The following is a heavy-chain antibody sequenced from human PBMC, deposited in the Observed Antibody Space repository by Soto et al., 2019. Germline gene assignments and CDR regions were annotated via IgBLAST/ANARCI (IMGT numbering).Heavy chain of an antibody. CDR3: ARVPYGSGIDY. D-gene: IGHD3-10*01. J-gene: IGHJ4*02. Sequence: QVQLVESGGGVVQPGRSLRLSCAASGFTFSSYGMHWVRQAPGKGLEWVAVIWYDGSNKYYADSVKGRFTISRDNSKNTLYLQMNSLRAEDTAVYYCARVPYGSGIDYWGQGTLVTVSS. CDR1: GFTFSSYG. V-gene: IGHV3-33*01. CDR2: IWYDGSNK.